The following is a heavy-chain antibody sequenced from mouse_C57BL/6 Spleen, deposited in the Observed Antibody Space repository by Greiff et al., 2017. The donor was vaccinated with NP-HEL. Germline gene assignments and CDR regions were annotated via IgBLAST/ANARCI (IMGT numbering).Heavy chain of an antibody. Sequence: QVQLQQSGAELVRPGPSVKMSCKASGYTFTNYWIGWAKQRPGHGLEWIGDIYPGGGYTNYNEKFKGKATLTADKSSSTAYMQFSSLTSEDSAIYYCARGHYYGSSYTWFAYWGQGTLVTVSA. J-gene: IGHJ3*01. D-gene: IGHD1-1*01. CDR3: ARGHYYGSSYTWFAY. CDR2: IYPGGGYT. V-gene: IGHV1-63*01. CDR1: GYTFTNYW.